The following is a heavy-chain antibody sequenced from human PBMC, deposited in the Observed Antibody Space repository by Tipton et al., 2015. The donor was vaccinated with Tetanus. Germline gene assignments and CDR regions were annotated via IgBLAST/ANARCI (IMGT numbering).Heavy chain of an antibody. CDR1: GGSFSGFY. CDR3: ARPEASGRARGFDI. V-gene: IGHV4-59*05. CDR2: LDYSGNT. Sequence: GLVKPSETLSLTCGVSGGSFSGFYWSWIRQPPGKGLEWIGSLDYSGNTYYNSSLMSRVTISVDTSKNLFSLTSVTASDTAVYYCARPEASGRARGFDIWGQGTKVTVSP. D-gene: IGHD3-10*01. J-gene: IGHJ3*02.